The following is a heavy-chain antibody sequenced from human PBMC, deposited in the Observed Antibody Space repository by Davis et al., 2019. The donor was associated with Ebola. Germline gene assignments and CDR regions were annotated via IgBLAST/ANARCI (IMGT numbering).Heavy chain of an antibody. CDR1: GYTFTSYA. D-gene: IGHD1-1*01. J-gene: IGHJ4*02. CDR2: INPHNGNT. V-gene: IGHV1-18*01. Sequence: ASVKVSCKASGYTFTSYAMNWVRQAPGQGLEWMGWINPHNGNTNYAQNVQGRVIITSDTATTTADMEVGSLRSDDTAVYYCARAQFPTTSDHWGQGTLVTVSS. CDR3: ARAQFPTTSDH.